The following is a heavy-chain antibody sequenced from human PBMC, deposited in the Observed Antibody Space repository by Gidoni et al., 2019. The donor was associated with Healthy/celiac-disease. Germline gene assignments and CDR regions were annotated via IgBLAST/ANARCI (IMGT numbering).Heavy chain of an antibody. Sequence: EVQLVESGGGLVQPGRSRRLSCSASGFTFDDYAMPWVRQAPGKGLEWVSGISWNSGSRGYADSVKGRFTISRDNAKNSLYLQMNSLRAEDTALYYCAKDIGEQQLAPVDPWGQGTLVTVSS. J-gene: IGHJ5*02. V-gene: IGHV3-9*01. CDR1: GFTFDDYA. CDR2: ISWNSGSR. D-gene: IGHD6-13*01. CDR3: AKDIGEQQLAPVDP.